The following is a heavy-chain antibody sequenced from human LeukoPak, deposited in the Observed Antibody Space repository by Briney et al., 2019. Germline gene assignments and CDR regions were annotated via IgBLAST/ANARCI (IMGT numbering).Heavy chain of an antibody. CDR2: IYHSGST. D-gene: IGHD5-18*01. J-gene: IGHJ4*02. CDR1: GYSISSGYY. CDR3: ARRRAMGYFDY. Sequence: PSETLSLTCAVSGYSISSGYYWGWIRQPPGKGMERIGSIYHSGSTYYNPSLKSRVTISVATSKNQFSLELSSVTAADTAVYYCARRRAMGYFDYWGQGTLVTVSS. V-gene: IGHV4-38-2*01.